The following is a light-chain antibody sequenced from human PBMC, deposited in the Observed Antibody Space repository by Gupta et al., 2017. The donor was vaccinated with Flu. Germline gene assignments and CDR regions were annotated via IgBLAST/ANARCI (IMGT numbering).Light chain of an antibody. CDR2: GAS. CDR3: LLYYGGAYV. V-gene: IGLV7-43*01. Sequence: QPVVLQEPSLPVSPGGTVTPPCASSTGAVNSGYNPNWIQQKPGQTPRALIFGASNKYSWTPARFSGSLLGGKAALTLSGVQPEDEAEYYCLLYYGGAYVFGTGTKVTVL. CDR1: TGAVNSGYN. J-gene: IGLJ1*01.